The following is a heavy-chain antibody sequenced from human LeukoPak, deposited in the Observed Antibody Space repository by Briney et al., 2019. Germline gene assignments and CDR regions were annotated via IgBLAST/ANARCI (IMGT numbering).Heavy chain of an antibody. V-gene: IGHV3-7*01. J-gene: IGHJ4*02. Sequence: GGSLRLSCAASGFTFSSYGMHWVRQAPGKGLEWVANIRQDGSEKYYVDSVKGRLTISRDNAKNSLYLQMNSLRVEDTAVYYCARQEWWGQGTLVTVSS. D-gene: IGHD3-3*01. CDR1: GFTFSSYG. CDR2: IRQDGSEK. CDR3: ARQEW.